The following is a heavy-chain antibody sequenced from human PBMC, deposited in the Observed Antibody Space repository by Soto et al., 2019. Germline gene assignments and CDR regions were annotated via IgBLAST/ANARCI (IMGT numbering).Heavy chain of an antibody. CDR3: ARLYNCGDYSSANKDY. V-gene: IGHV4-39*01. D-gene: IGHD4-17*01. Sequence: SETLSLTCTVSGGSISSISYYWSWIRQPPGKGMEWIGSIYYSGSTYYNPSLKSRVTISVDTSKNQFSLKLSSVTAADTAVYYCARLYNCGDYSSANKDYWGQGTLVTVPS. J-gene: IGHJ4*02. CDR1: GGSISSISYY. CDR2: IYYSGST.